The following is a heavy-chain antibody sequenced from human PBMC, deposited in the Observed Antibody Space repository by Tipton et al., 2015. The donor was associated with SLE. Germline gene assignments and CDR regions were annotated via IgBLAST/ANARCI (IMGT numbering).Heavy chain of an antibody. V-gene: IGHV1-3*01. CDR2: INAFNGDT. J-gene: IGHJ2*01. CDR1: GYTFSDYA. CDR3: AREWGRTLTEVGYFDL. D-gene: IGHD3-16*01. Sequence: QSGAEVKKPGASVKVSCEASGYTFSDYAVHWVRQAPGQRLEWLGCINAFNGDTKYSLKFQHRVTITTDTPANTAYMELSSLRSEDTGIYFCAREWGRTLTEVGYFDLWGRGTLVTVSS.